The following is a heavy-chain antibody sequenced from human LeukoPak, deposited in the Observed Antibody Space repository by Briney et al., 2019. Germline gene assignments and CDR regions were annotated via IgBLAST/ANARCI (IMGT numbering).Heavy chain of an antibody. CDR3: AKAGYCSGGSCYDYMDV. CDR2: ISWDGGST. J-gene: IGHJ6*03. Sequence: HSGGSLRLSRAASGFTFDDYTMHWVRQAPGKGLEWVSLISWDGGSTYYADSVKGRFTISRDNSKNSLYLQMNSLRTEDTALYYCAKAGYCSGGSCYDYMDVWGKGTTVTVSS. V-gene: IGHV3-43*01. D-gene: IGHD2-15*01. CDR1: GFTFDDYT.